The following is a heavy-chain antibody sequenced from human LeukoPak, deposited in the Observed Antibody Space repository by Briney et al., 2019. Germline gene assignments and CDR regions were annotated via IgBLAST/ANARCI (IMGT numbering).Heavy chain of an antibody. J-gene: IGHJ6*03. CDR1: GGSFSGYY. CDR2: INHSGST. V-gene: IGHV4-34*01. CDR3: VRGRGSLGRYYYYMDV. D-gene: IGHD1-26*01. Sequence: SETLSLTCAVYGGSFSGYYWSWIRQPPGKGLEWIGEINHSGSTNYNPSLKSRVTISVDTSKNQFSLKLSSVTAADTAVYYCVRGRGSLGRYYYYMDVWGKGTTVTVSS.